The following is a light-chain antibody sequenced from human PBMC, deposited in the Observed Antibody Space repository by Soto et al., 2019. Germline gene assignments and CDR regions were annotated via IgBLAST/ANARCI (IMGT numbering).Light chain of an antibody. J-gene: IGLJ2*01. CDR2: EDN. Sequence: NFMLTKPHSVSESPGKTVTISCTRSSGSIASNYVQWYQPRPGSSPTTVIYEDNQRPSGVPDRFSGSIDSSSNSASLTSSGLKTEVEAHYHCQSYDSSNYVVFGGGTKVTVL. CDR1: SGSIASNY. CDR3: QSYDSSNYVV. V-gene: IGLV6-57*01.